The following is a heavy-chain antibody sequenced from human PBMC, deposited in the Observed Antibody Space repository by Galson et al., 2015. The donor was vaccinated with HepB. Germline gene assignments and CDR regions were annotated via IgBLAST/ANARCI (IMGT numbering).Heavy chain of an antibody. D-gene: IGHD6-6*01. CDR3: AHRPVLYSSSSFDP. Sequence: PALVKPTQTLTLTCTFSGFSLSTSGVGVGWIRQPPGKALEWLALIYWNDDKRYSPSLKSRLTITKDTSKNQVVLTMTNMDPVDTATYYCAHRPVLYSSSSFDPWGQGTLVTVSS. CDR1: GFSLSTSGVG. J-gene: IGHJ5*02. V-gene: IGHV2-5*01. CDR2: IYWNDDK.